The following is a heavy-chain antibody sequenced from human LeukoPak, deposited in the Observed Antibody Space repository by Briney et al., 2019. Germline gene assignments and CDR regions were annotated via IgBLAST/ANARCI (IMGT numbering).Heavy chain of an antibody. V-gene: IGHV3-23*01. Sequence: PGDSLRLSCAVSGFTFSSHAMSWVRQAPGKGLEWVSSISAGGGSTYYADSVKGRFTIYRDNSKNTLDLQMNSLRAADTAVYYCAKAAGRGYNYGDYFDYWGQGTLVTVSS. CDR3: AKAAGRGYNYGDYFDY. CDR2: ISAGGGST. CDR1: GFTFSSHA. D-gene: IGHD5-18*01. J-gene: IGHJ4*02.